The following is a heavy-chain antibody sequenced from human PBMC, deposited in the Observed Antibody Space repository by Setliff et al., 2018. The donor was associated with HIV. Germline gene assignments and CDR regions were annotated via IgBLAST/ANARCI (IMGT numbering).Heavy chain of an antibody. J-gene: IGHJ4*02. CDR1: GASFSGYY. CDR3: ARVRLRVPPSIFDY. Sequence: KPSETLSLTCAVYGASFSGYYWAWIRQSPGTGLEWIGEINHSGIPNYNPTLKSRVTISTDTSKNQFSLRLNSVTAADTAVYYCARVRLRVPPSIFDYWGQGALVTVSS. CDR2: INHSGIP. D-gene: IGHD2-2*01. V-gene: IGHV4-34*01.